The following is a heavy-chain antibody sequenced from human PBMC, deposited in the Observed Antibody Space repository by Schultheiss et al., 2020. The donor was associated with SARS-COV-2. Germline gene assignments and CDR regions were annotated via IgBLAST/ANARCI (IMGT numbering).Heavy chain of an antibody. V-gene: IGHV3-48*01. CDR2: ISSSGSTI. CDR3: ARSYILLDAFDI. Sequence: GESLKISCAASGFTFSSYAMHWVRQAPGKGLEWVSYISSSGSTIYYADSVKGRFTISRDNSKNTLYLQMNSLRAEDTAVYYCARSYILLDAFDIWGQGTMVTVSS. D-gene: IGHD3-10*01. J-gene: IGHJ3*02. CDR1: GFTFSSYA.